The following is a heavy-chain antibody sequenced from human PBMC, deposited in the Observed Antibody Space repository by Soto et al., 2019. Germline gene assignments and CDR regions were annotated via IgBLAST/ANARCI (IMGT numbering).Heavy chain of an antibody. CDR3: ASGINYYDSSGDSWFDP. D-gene: IGHD3-22*01. J-gene: IGHJ5*02. CDR2: IYHTGTT. Sequence: SETLSLTCTVSGGSINSGGYFWTWIRQPPGKGLEWIGYIYHTGTTYYHLSLKSRVTISVDRSKNQFSLKLSSVTAAVTAVYYCASGINYYDSSGDSWFDPWGQGTLVTVSS. V-gene: IGHV4-30-2*01. CDR1: GGSINSGGYF.